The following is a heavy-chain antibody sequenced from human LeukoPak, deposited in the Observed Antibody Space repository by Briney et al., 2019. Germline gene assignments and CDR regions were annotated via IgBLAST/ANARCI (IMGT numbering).Heavy chain of an antibody. CDR3: ARGITMVRGVGRGFDY. D-gene: IGHD3-10*01. CDR1: GFTFSSYS. Sequence: GGSLRLSCAASGFTFSSYSMNWVRQAPGKGLEWVSSISSGSSYIFYADSVKGRFTISRDNTKNSLYLQMNSLRAEDTAVYYCARGITMVRGVGRGFDYWGQGTLVTVSS. V-gene: IGHV3-21*01. CDR2: ISSGSSYI. J-gene: IGHJ4*02.